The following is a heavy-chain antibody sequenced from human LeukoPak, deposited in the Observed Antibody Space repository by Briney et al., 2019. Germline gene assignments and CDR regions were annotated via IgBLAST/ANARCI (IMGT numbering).Heavy chain of an antibody. D-gene: IGHD3-22*01. V-gene: IGHV1-18*01. Sequence: ASVKVSCKASGYSFNNNGLIWLRQAPGQGLEWMGWISAYNGDTKYGQKFQGRVTMTTDKTTSTAHMELRNVRFYDTAVYYCARVHSGSLRAPFDYWGQGTLVTVSS. CDR1: GYSFNNNG. CDR3: ARVHSGSLRAPFDY. J-gene: IGHJ4*02. CDR2: ISAYNGDT.